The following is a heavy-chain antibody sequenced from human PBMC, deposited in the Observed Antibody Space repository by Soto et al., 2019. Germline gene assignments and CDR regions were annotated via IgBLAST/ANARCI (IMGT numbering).Heavy chain of an antibody. J-gene: IGHJ5*02. CDR2: INPNSGGT. CDR3: ARDRGYCSGGDNWFDP. Sequence: ASVKVSCKASGYTFTGYYMHWVRQAPGQGLEWMGWINPNSGGTNYAQKFQGRVTMTRDTSISTAYMELSRLRSDDTAVYYCARDRGYCSGGDNWFDPWGQGALVTVSS. D-gene: IGHD2-15*01. V-gene: IGHV1-2*02. CDR1: GYTFTGYY.